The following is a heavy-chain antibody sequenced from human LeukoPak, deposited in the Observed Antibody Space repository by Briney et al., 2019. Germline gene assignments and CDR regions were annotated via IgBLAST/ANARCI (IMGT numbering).Heavy chain of an antibody. Sequence: GGSLRLSCAASGFTFSSYAMSWVRQAPGKGLEWVSAISGSGGSTYYADSVKGRFTISRDNSKNTLYLQMNSLRAEDTAVYYCATEFSGSYTRGDAFDIWGQGTMVTVSS. CDR3: ATEFSGSYTRGDAFDI. CDR2: ISGSGGST. J-gene: IGHJ3*02. CDR1: GFTFSSYA. D-gene: IGHD3-10*01. V-gene: IGHV3-23*01.